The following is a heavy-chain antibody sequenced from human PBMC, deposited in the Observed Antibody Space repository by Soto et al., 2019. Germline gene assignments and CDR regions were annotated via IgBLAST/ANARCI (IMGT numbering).Heavy chain of an antibody. Sequence: EVQLLESGGGLVQPGGSLRLSCAASGFTFPSYGMTWVRQSPGKGLEWVSSISGSAGSTYYADFVKGRFTISRDNSKNTVYLQMNSLRAEDTAVYYCAKDSLRIYDFWSGTGTWFDPWGQGTLVTVSS. CDR2: ISGSAGST. CDR3: AKDSLRIYDFWSGTGTWFDP. CDR1: GFTFPSYG. V-gene: IGHV3-23*01. J-gene: IGHJ5*02. D-gene: IGHD3-3*01.